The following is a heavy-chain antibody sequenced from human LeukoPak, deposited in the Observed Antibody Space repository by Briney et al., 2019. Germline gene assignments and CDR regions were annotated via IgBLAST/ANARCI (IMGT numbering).Heavy chain of an antibody. D-gene: IGHD2-2*01. V-gene: IGHV5-51*01. CDR2: IYPADSGT. CDR3: ATPTTGCSSTSCYLLF. Sequence: GESLKISCKDSGSTFTSHWIGWVRQMPGKGLEWMGVIYPADSGTTYSPSFQGQVTISADKSISTAYLQWGSLKASDTAMYYCATPTTGCSSTSCYLLFWGQGTLVTVSS. J-gene: IGHJ4*02. CDR1: GSTFTSHW.